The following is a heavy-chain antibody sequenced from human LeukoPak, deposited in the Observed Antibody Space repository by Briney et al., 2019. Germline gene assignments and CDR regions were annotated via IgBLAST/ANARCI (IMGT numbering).Heavy chain of an antibody. D-gene: IGHD3-9*01. J-gene: IGHJ3*02. CDR1: GYTFTSYA. Sequence: ASVKVSCKASGYTFTSYAMHWVRQAPGQRLEWMGWINAGNGNTKYSQKFQGRVTITRDTSASTAYMELSSLRSEDTAVYYCASRLRYFDWLPDEDAFDIWGQGTMVTVSS. CDR2: INAGNGNT. CDR3: ASRLRYFDWLPDEDAFDI. V-gene: IGHV1-3*01.